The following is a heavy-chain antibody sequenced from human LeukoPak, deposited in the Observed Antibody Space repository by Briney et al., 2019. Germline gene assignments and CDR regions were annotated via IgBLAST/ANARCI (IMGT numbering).Heavy chain of an antibody. J-gene: IGHJ4*02. CDR2: ISSSGGTI. D-gene: IGHD4-17*01. CDR3: ARDPVLDY. Sequence: GGSLRLSCAASGFTFSSYEMNWVRQAPGKGLEWVSYISSSGGTIYYADSVKGRFTISRDNAKNSLYLQINSLRAEDAAVYYCARDPVLDYWGQGTLVTVSS. V-gene: IGHV3-48*03. CDR1: GFTFSSYE.